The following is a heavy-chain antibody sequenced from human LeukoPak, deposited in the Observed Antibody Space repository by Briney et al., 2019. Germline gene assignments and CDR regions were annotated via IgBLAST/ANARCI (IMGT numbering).Heavy chain of an antibody. CDR2: IYYSGST. CDR3: ARGDWLWPGGY. CDR1: GGSISSSSYY. Sequence: PSETLSLTCTVSGGSISSSSYYWGWIRQPPGKGLEWIGSIYYSGSTYYNPSLKSRVTISVDTSKNQFSLKLSSVTAADTAVYYCARGDWLWPGGYWGQGTLVTVSS. V-gene: IGHV4-39*07. J-gene: IGHJ4*02. D-gene: IGHD3-9*01.